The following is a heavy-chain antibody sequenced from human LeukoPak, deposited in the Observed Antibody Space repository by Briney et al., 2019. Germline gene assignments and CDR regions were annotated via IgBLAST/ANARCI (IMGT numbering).Heavy chain of an antibody. CDR2: ISGSGGST. CDR3: AKEGRFSAMVRGVNFDY. D-gene: IGHD3-10*01. J-gene: IGHJ4*02. CDR1: GFTFSSYA. Sequence: GGSLRLSCAASGFTFSSYAMSWVRQAPGKGLEWVSAISGSGGSTYYADSVKGRFTISRDNSKNTLYLQMNSLRAEDTAVYYCAKEGRFSAMVRGVNFDYWGQGALVTVSS. V-gene: IGHV3-23*01.